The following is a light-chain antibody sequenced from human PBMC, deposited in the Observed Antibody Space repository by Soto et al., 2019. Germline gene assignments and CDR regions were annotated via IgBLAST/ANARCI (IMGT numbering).Light chain of an antibody. V-gene: IGKV3-20*01. CDR2: GAS. CDR1: ESVSTN. J-gene: IGKJ4*01. Sequence: EIEMTQSPATLSLAPGERVTLSCRASESVSTNLAWYQQKAGQAPRLLIYGASNRATGIPDRFSGSGSGTDFTLTISRLEPEDFAVYYCQQYGSSALTFGGGTKVDIK. CDR3: QQYGSSALT.